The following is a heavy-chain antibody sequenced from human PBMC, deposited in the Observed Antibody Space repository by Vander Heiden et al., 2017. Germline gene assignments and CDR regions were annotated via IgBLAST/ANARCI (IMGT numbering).Heavy chain of an antibody. CDR2: VNPISGGT. CDR1: GYTFTRYD. V-gene: IGHV1-8*01. CDR3: AKDLHCSSPSCSTLENDYGMDI. J-gene: IGHJ6*02. D-gene: IGHD2-2*02. Sequence: QVQLVQSGAEVKKPGASVKVSCRASGYTFTRYDINWVRQATGQGLEWMGRVNPISGGTDDAQQFKGRVTMTRNTSINTVYMELSSLRSEDTAVYFCAKDLHCSSPSCSTLENDYGMDIWGQGTTVTVSS.